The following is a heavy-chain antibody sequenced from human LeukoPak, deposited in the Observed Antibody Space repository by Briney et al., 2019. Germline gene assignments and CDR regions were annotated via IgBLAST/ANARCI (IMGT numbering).Heavy chain of an antibody. D-gene: IGHD2-15*01. CDR2: IYYSGRT. Sequence: SETLSLTCTVSGVSISSGGYYWSWIRQHPGKGLEWIGYIYYSGRTYYNPSLKTRLTISVDTSKNQFSLKLSSVTAADTAVYYCARVTSAGGWWFDPWGQGTLVTVSS. V-gene: IGHV4-31*03. J-gene: IGHJ5*02. CDR1: GVSISSGGYY. CDR3: ARVTSAGGWWFDP.